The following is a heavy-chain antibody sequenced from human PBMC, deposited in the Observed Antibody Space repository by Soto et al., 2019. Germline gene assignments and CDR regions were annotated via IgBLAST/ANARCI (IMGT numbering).Heavy chain of an antibody. V-gene: IGHV1-46*01. D-gene: IGHD6-13*01. Sequence: GASVKVSCKASGYTFTSYYMHWVRQAPGQGLEWMGIINPSGGSTSYAQKFQGRVTMTRDTSTSTVYMELSSLRSEDTAVYYCARDRNSSSSWLTWHYFDYWGQGTLVTVSS. CDR2: INPSGGST. J-gene: IGHJ4*02. CDR1: GYTFTSYY. CDR3: ARDRNSSSSWLTWHYFDY.